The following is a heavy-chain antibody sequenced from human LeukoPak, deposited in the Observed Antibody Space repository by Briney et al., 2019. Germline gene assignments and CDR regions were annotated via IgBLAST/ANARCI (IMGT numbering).Heavy chain of an antibody. D-gene: IGHD6-19*01. J-gene: IGHJ4*02. Sequence: GGSLRLSCAAPGFTFDDYAMHWVRQAPGKGLEWVSGISWNSGSIGYADSVKGRFTISRDNAKNSLYLQMNSLRAEDTALYYCTRGGIAVAGALYYFDYWGQGTLVTVSS. CDR3: TRGGIAVAGALYYFDY. V-gene: IGHV3-9*01. CDR1: GFTFDDYA. CDR2: ISWNSGSI.